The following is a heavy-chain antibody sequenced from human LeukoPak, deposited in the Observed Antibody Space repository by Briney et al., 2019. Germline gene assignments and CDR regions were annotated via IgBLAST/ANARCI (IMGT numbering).Heavy chain of an antibody. Sequence: TSETLSLTCAVHGGSFSGYYWSWIRQPPGKGLEWIGEINHSGSTNYNPSLKSRVTISVDTSKNQFSLKLSSVTAADTAVYYCARRKWYKPQYYFDYWGQGTLVTVSS. J-gene: IGHJ4*02. CDR2: INHSGST. D-gene: IGHD1-1*01. CDR3: ARRKWYKPQYYFDY. V-gene: IGHV4-34*01. CDR1: GGSFSGYY.